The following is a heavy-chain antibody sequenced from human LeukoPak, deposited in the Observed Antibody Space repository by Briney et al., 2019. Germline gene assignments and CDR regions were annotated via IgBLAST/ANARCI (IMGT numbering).Heavy chain of an antibody. CDR2: IRMTGGST. Sequence: GGSLRLSCAASGFTFSSYAMSWVRQAPGKGLEWVSTIRMTGGSTYYADSVKGRFTISRDNSKNTLHLQMNSLRAEDTAVYYCAKGGGITRPYFDYWGQGTLVTVS. CDR3: AKGGGITRPYFDY. V-gene: IGHV3-23*01. CDR1: GFTFSSYA. D-gene: IGHD3-16*01. J-gene: IGHJ4*02.